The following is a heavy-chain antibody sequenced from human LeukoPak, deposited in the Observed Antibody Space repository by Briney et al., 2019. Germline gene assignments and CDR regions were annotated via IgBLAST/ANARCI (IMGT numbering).Heavy chain of an antibody. CDR2: ISYDGSNK. CDR3: QGSYDAFDI. CDR1: GFTFSSYA. V-gene: IGHV3-30-3*01. J-gene: IGHJ3*02. Sequence: GRSLRLSCAASGFTFSSYAMHWVRQAPGKGLEWVAVISYDGSNKYYADSVKGRFTISGDNSKNTLYLQMNSLRAEDTAVYYCQGSYDAFDIWGQGTMVTVSS. D-gene: IGHD1-26*01.